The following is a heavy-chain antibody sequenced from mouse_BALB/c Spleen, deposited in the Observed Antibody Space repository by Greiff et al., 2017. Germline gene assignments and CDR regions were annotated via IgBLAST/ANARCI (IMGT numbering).Heavy chain of an antibody. Sequence: EVQGVESGGGLVKPGGSLKLSCAASGFAFSSYDMSWVRQTPEKRLEWVAYISSGGGSTYYPDTVKGRFTISRDNAKNTLYLQMSSLKSEDTAMYYCARDWVPAYWGQGTLVTVSA. D-gene: IGHD4-1*01. CDR1: GFAFSSYD. CDR3: ARDWVPAY. V-gene: IGHV5-12-1*01. CDR2: ISSGGGST. J-gene: IGHJ3*01.